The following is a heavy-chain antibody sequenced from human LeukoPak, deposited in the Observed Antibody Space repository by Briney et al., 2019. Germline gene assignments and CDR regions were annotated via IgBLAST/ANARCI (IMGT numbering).Heavy chain of an antibody. D-gene: IGHD3-9*01. J-gene: IGHJ3*02. V-gene: IGHV4-38-2*02. CDR3: ARELPLFRYFDWSGAFDI. Sequence: SETLSLTCTVSGYSISGGYYWGWIRQPPGKGLEWIGSIYHSGSTYYNPSLKSRVTISVDTSKNQFSLKLSSVTAADTAVYYCARELPLFRYFDWSGAFDIWGQGTMVTVSS. CDR2: IYHSGST. CDR1: GYSISGGYY.